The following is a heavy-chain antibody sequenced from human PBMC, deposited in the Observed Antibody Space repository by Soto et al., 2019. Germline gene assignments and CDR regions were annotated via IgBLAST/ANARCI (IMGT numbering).Heavy chain of an antibody. CDR2: IIWNSAYI. CDR3: VKDSTVSGVRQGMDY. V-gene: IGHV3-9*01. J-gene: IGHJ4*01. CDR1: GFIFDDFA. D-gene: IGHD1-1*01. Sequence: GGSLRLSCAASGFIFDDFAMHWVRQAPGKGLEWVAGIIWNSAYIVYGDSVKGRFTVSRDNAKKSLYLQMNSLRPEDSATYYCVKDSTVSGVRQGMDYWGRGTLVTVS.